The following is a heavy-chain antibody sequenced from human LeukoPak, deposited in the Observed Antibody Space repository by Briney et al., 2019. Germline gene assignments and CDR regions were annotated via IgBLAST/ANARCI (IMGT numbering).Heavy chain of an antibody. CDR3: TRGNRIIVATTYYYYYYGMDV. Sequence: SETLSLTCAVYGGSFSGYYWSWIRQPPGKGLEWIGEINHSGCTNYNPSLKSRVTISVDTSKNQFSLKLSSVTAADTAVYYCTRGNRIIVATTYYYYYYGMDVWGQGTTVTVSS. CDR1: GGSFSGYY. CDR2: INHSGCT. D-gene: IGHD5-12*01. J-gene: IGHJ6*02. V-gene: IGHV4-34*01.